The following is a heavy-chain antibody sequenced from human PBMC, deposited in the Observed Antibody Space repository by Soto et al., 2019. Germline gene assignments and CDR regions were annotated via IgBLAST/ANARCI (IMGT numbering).Heavy chain of an antibody. CDR3: EHSRVPRIFDY. Sequence: QMTLKESGPTLVKPTQTLTLTCTFSGFSLSTDGMGVGWIRQPPGKALEWLALIFWDDDKRYSPSLRSRLTITKDTSKNQVVLTMTNMDPVDTATYYCEHSRVPRIFDYWGQGTLVTVSS. D-gene: IGHD2-2*01. V-gene: IGHV2-5*02. CDR1: GFSLSTDGMG. CDR2: IFWDDDK. J-gene: IGHJ4*02.